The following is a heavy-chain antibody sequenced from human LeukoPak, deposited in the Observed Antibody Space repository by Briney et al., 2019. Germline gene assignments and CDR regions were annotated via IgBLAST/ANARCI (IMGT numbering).Heavy chain of an antibody. Sequence: GASVKVSCKASGYTFTSYDINWVRQAPGQGLEWMGWMNPNSGNTGYAQKFQGRVTMTRNTSISTAYMELSSLRSEDTAVYYCAREYSSSSKQLYYYYGMDVWGQGTTVTVSS. V-gene: IGHV1-8*01. CDR2: MNPNSGNT. CDR3: AREYSSSSKQLYYYYGMDV. J-gene: IGHJ6*02. CDR1: GYTFTSYD. D-gene: IGHD6-6*01.